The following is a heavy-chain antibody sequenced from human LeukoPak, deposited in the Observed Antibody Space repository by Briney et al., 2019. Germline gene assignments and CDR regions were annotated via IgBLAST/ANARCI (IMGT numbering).Heavy chain of an antibody. Sequence: GGSLRLSCAASGFTFDDYGMSWVRQAPGKGLEWVSGINWSGGSTGYADSVKGRFTISRDNAKNSLYLQMNSLRAEDTALYYCARDRPPGYCSSTSCYEFDYGGEGTLVTVSS. CDR3: ARDRPPGYCSSTSCYEFDY. J-gene: IGHJ4*02. D-gene: IGHD2-2*01. CDR2: INWSGGST. V-gene: IGHV3-20*04. CDR1: GFTFDDYG.